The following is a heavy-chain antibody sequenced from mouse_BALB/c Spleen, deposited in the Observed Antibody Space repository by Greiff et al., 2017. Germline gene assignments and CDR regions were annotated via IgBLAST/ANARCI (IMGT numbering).Heavy chain of an antibody. Sequence: EVQVVESGGGLVKPGGSLKLSCAASGFTFSSYAMSWVRQTPEKRLEWVATISSGGSYTYYPDSVKGRFTISRDNAKNTLYLQMSSLRSEDTAMYYCARRIDYYGSSYVPYYFDYWGQGTTLTVSS. J-gene: IGHJ2*01. V-gene: IGHV5-9-3*01. D-gene: IGHD1-1*01. CDR2: ISSGGSYT. CDR1: GFTFSSYA. CDR3: ARRIDYYGSSYVPYYFDY.